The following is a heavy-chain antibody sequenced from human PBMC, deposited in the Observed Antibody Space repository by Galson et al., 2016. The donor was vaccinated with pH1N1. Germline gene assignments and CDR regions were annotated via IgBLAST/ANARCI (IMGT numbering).Heavy chain of an antibody. CDR3: VKRPTAATGPFEY. Sequence: SLRLSCAASGFTFSSYAMSWVRQAPGKGLEWVSSITASGGDTYYADSVKGRFTISRDNSKNTLFLQMNSLRAADTAVYYCVKRPTAATGPFEYWGQGTLVTVSS. D-gene: IGHD6-13*01. J-gene: IGHJ4*02. CDR2: ITASGGDT. CDR1: GFTFSSYA. V-gene: IGHV3-23*01.